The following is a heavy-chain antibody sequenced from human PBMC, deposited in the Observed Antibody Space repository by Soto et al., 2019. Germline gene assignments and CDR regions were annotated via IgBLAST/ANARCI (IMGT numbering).Heavy chain of an antibody. CDR2: ISGSGGST. CDR1: GFTFSSYA. CDR3: AKEAYCISTSCPYYFDY. V-gene: IGHV3-23*01. J-gene: IGHJ4*02. Sequence: EVQLLESGGGLVQPGGSLRLSCAASGFTFSSYAMSWVRQAPGKGLEWVSAISGSGGSTYYADSVKGRFTISRDNSKNTLYLQMNSLRAEDTAVYYCAKEAYCISTSCPYYFDYWGQGTLVTVSS. D-gene: IGHD2-2*01.